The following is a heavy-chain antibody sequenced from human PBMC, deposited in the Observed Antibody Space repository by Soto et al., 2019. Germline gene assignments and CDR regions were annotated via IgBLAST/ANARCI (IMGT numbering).Heavy chain of an antibody. CDR2: ISGSGGST. J-gene: IGHJ4*02. CDR3: AKNLGLAIVGAWDY. V-gene: IGHV3-23*01. CDR1: GFTFSSYA. Sequence: LRLSCAASGFTFSSYAMGWVRQAPGKGLEWVSAISGSGGSTYYADSVKGRFTISRDNSKNTLYLQMNSLRAEDTAVYYCAKNLGLAIVGAWDYWGQGTLVTVSS. D-gene: IGHD3-22*01.